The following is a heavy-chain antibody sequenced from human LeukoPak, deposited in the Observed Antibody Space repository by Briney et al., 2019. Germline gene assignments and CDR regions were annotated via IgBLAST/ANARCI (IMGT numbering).Heavy chain of an antibody. V-gene: IGHV4-34*01. J-gene: IGHJ4*02. CDR2: INHSGST. CDR1: GGSFSGYY. CDR3: ARGRTGWYFDY. D-gene: IGHD6-19*01. Sequence: SETLSLTCAVYGGSFSGYYWSWIRQPPGKGLEWIGEINHSGSTNYNPSLKSRVTISVDTSKNQFSLKLSFVTAADTAVYYCARGRTGWYFDYWGQGTLVTVSS.